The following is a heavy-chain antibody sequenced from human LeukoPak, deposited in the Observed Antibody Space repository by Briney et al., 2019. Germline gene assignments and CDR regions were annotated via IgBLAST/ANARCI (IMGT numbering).Heavy chain of an antibody. Sequence: NPSETLSLTCTVSGGSNSSSPYYWGWIRQPPGKGLEWIGSTYYSESTYYNPSLKSRVTISVDTSKNQFSLKLSSVTAADMAVYYCARSIELWPHFDYWGQGTLVTVSS. CDR3: ARSIELWPHFDY. J-gene: IGHJ4*02. D-gene: IGHD5-18*01. V-gene: IGHV4-39*01. CDR2: TYYSEST. CDR1: GGSNSSSPYY.